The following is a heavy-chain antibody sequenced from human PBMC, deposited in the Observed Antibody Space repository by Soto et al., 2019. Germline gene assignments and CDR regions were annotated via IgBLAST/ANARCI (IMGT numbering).Heavy chain of an antibody. CDR1: GYTFTGYY. J-gene: IGHJ5*02. Sequence: ASVKVSCKASGYTFTGYYMHWLRQSPGQGLEWMGWINPNSGGTNYAQKFQGWVTMTRDTSISTAYMELSRLRSDDTAVYYCASSSSRIFQSGPWGQGTLVTVSS. D-gene: IGHD6-6*01. CDR3: ASSSSRIFQSGP. V-gene: IGHV1-2*04. CDR2: INPNSGGT.